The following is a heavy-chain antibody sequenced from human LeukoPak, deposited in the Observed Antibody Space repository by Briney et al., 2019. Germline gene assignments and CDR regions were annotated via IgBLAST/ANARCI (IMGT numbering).Heavy chain of an antibody. V-gene: IGHV5-51*01. CDR2: IYPSDLDI. J-gene: IGHJ4*02. Sequence: GESLKISCEGSGYFFNSYWIAWVREMPGKGLEWMGIIYPSDLDIRYSPSFQGQVTMSVDKSNSIAYLQWNSLKASDTGMYFCARGDPTGGNYHTLDYWGQGTLVTVPS. CDR3: ARGDPTGGNYHTLDY. D-gene: IGHD5-24*01. CDR1: GYFFNSYW.